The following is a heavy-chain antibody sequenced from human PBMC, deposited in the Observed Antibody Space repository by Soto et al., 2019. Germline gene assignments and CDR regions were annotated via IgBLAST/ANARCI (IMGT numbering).Heavy chain of an antibody. CDR1: GGSFSGYY. Sequence: SETLSLTCAVYGGSFSGYYWSWIRQPPGKGLERIGEIKHSGSTNYNPSLKSRVTISVDTSKNQFSLKLSSVTAADMAVYYCARGRAFYDILAGYHYYYYGMDVWGQGTTVTVSS. CDR2: IKHSGST. V-gene: IGHV4-34*01. J-gene: IGHJ6*02. CDR3: ARGRAFYDILAGYHYYYYGMDV. D-gene: IGHD3-9*01.